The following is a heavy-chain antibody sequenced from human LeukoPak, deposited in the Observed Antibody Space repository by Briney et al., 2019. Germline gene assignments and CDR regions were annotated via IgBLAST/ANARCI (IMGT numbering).Heavy chain of an antibody. CDR2: IYYSGST. V-gene: IGHV4-59*08. Sequence: PSETLSLTCTVSGGSISSYYWSWIRQPPGKGLEWIGYIYYSGSTSYNPSLKSRVTISVDTSKNQFSLKLSSVTAADTAVYYCARHDSIALGLFDYWGQGTLVTVSS. CDR1: GGSISSYY. J-gene: IGHJ4*02. CDR3: ARHDSIALGLFDY. D-gene: IGHD7-27*01.